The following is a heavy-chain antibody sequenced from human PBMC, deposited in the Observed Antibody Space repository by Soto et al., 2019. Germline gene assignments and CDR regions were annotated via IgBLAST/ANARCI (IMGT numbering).Heavy chain of an antibody. CDR2: IWYDGSNK. Sequence: QVQLVESGGGVVQPGRSLRLSCAASGFTFSSYGMQWVRQAPSKGLEWVAVIWYDGSNKYYADSVKGRFTISRDNSKNTLYLQMNSLRAEDTAVYYCARDGYYDILTGPNYAFDIWGQGTMVTVSS. V-gene: IGHV3-33*01. CDR3: ARDGYYDILTGPNYAFDI. CDR1: GFTFSSYG. D-gene: IGHD3-9*01. J-gene: IGHJ3*02.